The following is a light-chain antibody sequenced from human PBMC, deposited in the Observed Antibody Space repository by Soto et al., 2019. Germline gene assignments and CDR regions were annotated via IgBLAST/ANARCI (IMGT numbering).Light chain of an antibody. Sequence: EIVLTQSPGTLSLSPGEGATLSCRASQSISSNFLAWYQQKRGQAPRLLIYNASKRATGIPARFSGSGTGTDFTLTISSLEPEDFAVYYCQQRSSWPTFGQGTKVDIK. CDR3: QQRSSWPT. CDR1: QSISSNF. CDR2: NAS. V-gene: IGKV3D-11*02. J-gene: IGKJ1*01.